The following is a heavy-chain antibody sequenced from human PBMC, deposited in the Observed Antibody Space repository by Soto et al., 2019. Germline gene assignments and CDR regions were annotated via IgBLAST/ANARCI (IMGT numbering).Heavy chain of an antibody. D-gene: IGHD2-15*01. CDR3: ALGYCSGGSCPELSRIPGHYYYGMDV. CDR2: INPNSGGT. V-gene: IGHV1-2*04. Sequence: ASVKVSCKASGYTFTGYYMHWVRQAPGQGLEWMGWINPNSGGTNYAQKFQGWVTMTRDTSISTAYMELSRLRSDDTAVYYCALGYCSGGSCPELSRIPGHYYYGMDVWGQGTTVTVSS. CDR1: GYTFTGYY. J-gene: IGHJ6*02.